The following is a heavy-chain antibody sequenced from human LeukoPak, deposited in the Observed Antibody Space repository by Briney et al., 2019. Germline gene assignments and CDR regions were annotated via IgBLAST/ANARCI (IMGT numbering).Heavy chain of an antibody. Sequence: SVKVSCKASGGTFSSYAISWVRQAPGQGLEWMGRIIPIFGTANYAQKFQGRVTITTDESTSTAHMELSSLRSEDTAVYYCATPGLYYYDSSGRYAFDIWGQGTMVTVSS. CDR2: IIPIFGTA. CDR3: ATPGLYYYDSSGRYAFDI. J-gene: IGHJ3*02. D-gene: IGHD3-22*01. CDR1: GGTFSSYA. V-gene: IGHV1-69*05.